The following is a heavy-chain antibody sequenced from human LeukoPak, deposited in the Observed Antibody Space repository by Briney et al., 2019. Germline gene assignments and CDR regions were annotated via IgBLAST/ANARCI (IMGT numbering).Heavy chain of an antibody. CDR3: ARPSSGWTSRLGL. D-gene: IGHD6-19*01. J-gene: IGHJ1*01. Sequence: GESLKISCKGSGYTFTDYNIGWVRQMPGKGLEWMGIIYPGDSDARYSPSFQGQVTISADKSTSTTYLQWRSLKASDTVMYYCARPSSGWTSRLGLWGQGTLVTVSS. CDR2: IYPGDSDA. CDR1: GYTFTDYN. V-gene: IGHV5-51*01.